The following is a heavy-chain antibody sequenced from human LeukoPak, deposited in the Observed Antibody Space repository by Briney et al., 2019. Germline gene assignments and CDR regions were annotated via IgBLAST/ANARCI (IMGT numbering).Heavy chain of an antibody. CDR2: ISSTSSYI. CDR1: RSTFSSYS. D-gene: IGHD6-13*01. CDR3: AREKSDSSSWYWFEGFHY. Sequence: GGPLRLSCAASRSTFSSYSMNSVRQAPGKGLEWVSSISSTSSYIYYADSVKGRFNISRENPKNSLYLQMNSPRAEDTAVDYCAREKSDSSSWYWFEGFHYWGQGTLVTVSS. J-gene: IGHJ4*02. V-gene: IGHV3-21*01.